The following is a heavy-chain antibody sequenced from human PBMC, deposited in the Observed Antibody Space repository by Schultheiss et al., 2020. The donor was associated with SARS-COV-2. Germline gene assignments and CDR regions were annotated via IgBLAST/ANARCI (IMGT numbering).Heavy chain of an antibody. CDR2: INPNSGGT. J-gene: IGHJ6*02. V-gene: IGHV1-2*06. CDR1: GYTFTGYY. CDR3: ARDHSVGGYYYYGMDV. Sequence: SVKVSCKASGYTFTGYYMHWVRQAPGQGLEWMGRINPNSGGTNYAQKFQGRVTMTRDTSISTAYMELSRLRSDDTAVYYCARDHSVGGYYYYGMDVWGQGTTVTVSS. D-gene: IGHD3-16*01.